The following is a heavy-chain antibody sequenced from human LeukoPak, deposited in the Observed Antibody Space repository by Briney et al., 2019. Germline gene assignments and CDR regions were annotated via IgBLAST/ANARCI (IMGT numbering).Heavy chain of an antibody. CDR3: ARLSIAVSGDFDF. CDR1: GYIFSTYW. J-gene: IGHJ4*02. D-gene: IGHD6-19*01. CDR2: IYPGDSNT. Sequence: GESLKISCEGFGYIFSTYWNGWVRQMPGKGLEFLGIIYPGDSNTRYSPSFQGQVTISADKSINTAYLQWTSVRASDTAMYYCARLSIAVSGDFDFWGQGTLVTVSS. V-gene: IGHV5-51*01.